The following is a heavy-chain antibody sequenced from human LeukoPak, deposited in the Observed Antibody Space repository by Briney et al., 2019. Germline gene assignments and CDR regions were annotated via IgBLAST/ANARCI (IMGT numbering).Heavy chain of an antibody. CDR1: GFAFSDHY. V-gene: IGHV3-72*01. CDR3: ARGAYCSGGACPDAFDI. CDR2: TRNKVHSYTT. J-gene: IGHJ3*02. Sequence: PGGSLRLSCAASGFAFSDHYMDWVRQTPGKGLEWFGRTRNKVHSYTTEYAASVKGRFTISRDDSKNSLYLQMNSLKTEDTAVYYCARGAYCSGGACPDAFDIWGQGTMVTVSS. D-gene: IGHD2-15*01.